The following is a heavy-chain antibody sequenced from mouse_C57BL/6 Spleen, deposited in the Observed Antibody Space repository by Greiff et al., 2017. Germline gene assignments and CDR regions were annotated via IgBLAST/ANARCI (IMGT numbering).Heavy chain of an antibody. CDR3: ARSWDYAWFAY. J-gene: IGHJ3*01. V-gene: IGHV1-54*01. CDR1: GYAFTNYL. Sequence: VQRVESGAELVRPGTSVKVSCKASGYAFTNYLIEWVKQRPGQGLEWIGVINPGSGGTNYNEKFKGKATLTADKSSSTAYMQLSSLTSEDSAVYFCARSWDYAWFAYWGQGTLVTVSA. D-gene: IGHD2-4*01. CDR2: INPGSGGT.